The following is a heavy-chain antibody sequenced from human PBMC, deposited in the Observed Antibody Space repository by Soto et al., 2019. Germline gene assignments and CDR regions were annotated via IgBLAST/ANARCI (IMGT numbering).Heavy chain of an antibody. J-gene: IGHJ4*02. CDR1: GGSFSGYY. CDR2: IDHSGST. CDR3: ARLSLSWGRLLVY. Sequence: QVQLHQWGAGLLKPSETLSLTCAVYGGSFSGYYWSWIRQPPGKGLEWIGKIDHSGSTNYNPSLKSRVTISVDTSKNQFSLNLNSVTAADTAVYYCARLSLSWGRLLVYWGQGALVTVSS. D-gene: IGHD5-12*01. V-gene: IGHV4-34*01.